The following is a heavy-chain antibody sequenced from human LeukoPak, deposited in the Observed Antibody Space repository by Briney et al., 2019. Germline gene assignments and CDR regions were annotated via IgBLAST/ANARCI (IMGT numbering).Heavy chain of an antibody. D-gene: IGHD2-8*02. V-gene: IGHV4-59*01. J-gene: IGHJ6*02. Sequence: SETLSLTCSVSGGSISSYYWSWIRQPPGKGLEWIGYIYYSGSTIYNPSLKSRVTISVDTSKNQFSLKLSSVTAADTAVYYCARDHSPNYGAGGYYYYGMDVWGQGTTVTVSS. CDR3: ARDHSPNYGAGGYYYYGMDV. CDR2: IYYSGST. CDR1: GGSISSYY.